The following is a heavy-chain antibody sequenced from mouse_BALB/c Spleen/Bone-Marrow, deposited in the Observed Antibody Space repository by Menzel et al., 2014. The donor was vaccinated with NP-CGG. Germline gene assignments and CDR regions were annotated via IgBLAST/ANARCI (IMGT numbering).Heavy chain of an antibody. CDR2: INPGSGGT. Sequence: QLQQSGAELVRPGTSVKVSCKASGYAFTDYLTEGVKQRPGQGLEWIGVINPGSGGTHYNEKFKGKATLTADKSSSTAYMQLSSLTSDDSAVYFCARWLGPGWYFDVWGAGTTVTVSS. CDR1: GYAFTDYL. D-gene: IGHD4-1*01. CDR3: ARWLGPGWYFDV. V-gene: IGHV1-54*01. J-gene: IGHJ1*01.